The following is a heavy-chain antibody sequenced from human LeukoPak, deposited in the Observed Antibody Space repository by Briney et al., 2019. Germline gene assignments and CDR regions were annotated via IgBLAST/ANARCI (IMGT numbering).Heavy chain of an antibody. Sequence: GASVKVSCKASGYTFTSYYMHWVRQAPGQGLEWMGIINPSGGSTSYAQEFQGRVTMTRDTSTSTVYMELSSLRSEDTAVYYCARDNFDWGGLKKRVGYYMDVWGKGTTVTVSS. CDR2: INPSGGST. D-gene: IGHD3-9*01. CDR1: GYTFTSYY. J-gene: IGHJ6*03. V-gene: IGHV1-46*01. CDR3: ARDNFDWGGLKKRVGYYMDV.